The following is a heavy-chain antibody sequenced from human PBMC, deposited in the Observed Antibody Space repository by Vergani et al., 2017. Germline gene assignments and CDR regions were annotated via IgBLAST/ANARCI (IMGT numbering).Heavy chain of an antibody. J-gene: IGHJ6*02. V-gene: IGHV4-61*02. CDR1: GGSISSGSYY. Sequence: QVQLQESGPGLVRPSQTLYLTCTVSGGSISSGSYYWSWFRQPAGKGLEWIGRFYTGGGTSYNPSLKSRVTISGDTSKNHFSLQLSSVTAADTAVYYCARDPLYSTTWPFLLLDMDVCGQGTTVTVSS. CDR3: ARDPLYSTTWPFLLLDMDV. D-gene: IGHD6-13*01. CDR2: FYTGGGT.